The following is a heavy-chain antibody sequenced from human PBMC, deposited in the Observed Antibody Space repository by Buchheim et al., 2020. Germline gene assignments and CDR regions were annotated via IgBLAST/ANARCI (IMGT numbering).Heavy chain of an antibody. D-gene: IGHD2-21*02. Sequence: EVQLVESGGGLVQPGGSLRLSCAASGFTFSSYEMNWVRQAPGKGLEWVSYISSSGSTIYYADSVKGRFTIYRDNAKNSLYLQMNSLRAEDTAVYYCARDSTVVTAPLTYYYYGMDVWGQGTT. J-gene: IGHJ6*02. V-gene: IGHV3-48*03. CDR1: GFTFSSYE. CDR3: ARDSTVVTAPLTYYYYGMDV. CDR2: ISSSGSTI.